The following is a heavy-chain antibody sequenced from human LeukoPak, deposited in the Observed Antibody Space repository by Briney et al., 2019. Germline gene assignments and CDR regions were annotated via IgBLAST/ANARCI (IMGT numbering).Heavy chain of an antibody. CDR3: ARDGAFRIYDY. CDR2: IKQDGNEK. Sequence: GRSLRLSCAASGFTFSSYWMTWVRQASGQGLEWVASIKQDGNEKYYVDSVKGRFTISRDNARNSLFLQMSSLRADDTAVYYCARDGAFRIYDYWGQGTLVTVSS. D-gene: IGHD3-3*02. CDR1: GFTFSSYW. V-gene: IGHV3-7*01. J-gene: IGHJ4*02.